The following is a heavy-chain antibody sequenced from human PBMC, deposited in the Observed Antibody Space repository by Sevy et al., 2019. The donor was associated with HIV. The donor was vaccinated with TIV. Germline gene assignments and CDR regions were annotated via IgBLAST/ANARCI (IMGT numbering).Heavy chain of an antibody. CDR1: GFSFSSYG. V-gene: IGHV3-30*18. CDR2: ISSDRSYT. D-gene: IGHD6-19*01. J-gene: IGHJ4*02. CDR3: AKRGERWLISYYYVDF. Sequence: VRSLRLSCAASGFSFSSYGMHWVRQATGKGLKSVAVISSDRSYTYDADSVKGRFTISRDNSKNTLYLQMNSLRAEDTPMYYCAKRGERWLISYYYVDFWGQGTLVSVSS.